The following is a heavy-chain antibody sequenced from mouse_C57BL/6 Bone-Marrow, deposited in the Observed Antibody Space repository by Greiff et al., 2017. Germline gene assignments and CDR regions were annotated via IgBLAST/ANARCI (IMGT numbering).Heavy chain of an antibody. CDR2: ISYDGSN. D-gene: IGHD1-1*01. J-gene: IGHJ2*01. CDR3: ARAGTTVVAGFDY. Sequence: EVQLQQSGPGLVKPSQSLSLTCSVTGYSITSGYYWNWIRQFPGNKLEWMGYISYDGSNNYNPSLKNRISITRDTSKNQFFLKLNSVTTEDTATYYCARAGTTVVAGFDYWGQGTTLTVSS. CDR1: GYSITSGYY. V-gene: IGHV3-6*01.